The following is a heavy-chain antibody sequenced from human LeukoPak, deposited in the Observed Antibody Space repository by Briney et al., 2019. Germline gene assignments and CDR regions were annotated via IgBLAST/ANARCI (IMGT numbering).Heavy chain of an antibody. J-gene: IGHJ4*02. CDR3: ASEIAAGGRVH. CDR1: GGSFGGHS. Sequence: SETLSLTCAVYGGSFGGHSWSWIRQPPGKGLEWVGEINPSVSTNTNPSPKSRVTISVDTSKIQFSLKLSSVTAADTAVYYCASEIAAGGRVHWGQGTLVTVSS. D-gene: IGHD6-13*01. CDR2: INPSVST. V-gene: IGHV4-34*01.